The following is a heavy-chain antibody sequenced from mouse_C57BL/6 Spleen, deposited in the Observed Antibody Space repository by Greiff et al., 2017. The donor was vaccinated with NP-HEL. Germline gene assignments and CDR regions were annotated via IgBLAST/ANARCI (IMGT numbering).Heavy chain of an antibody. CDR3: ARHWDVDFDY. J-gene: IGHJ2*01. CDR1: GFTFSSYG. Sequence: EVQLVESGGDLVKPGGSLKLSCAASGFTFSSYGMSWVRQTPDKRLEWVATISSGGSYTYYPDSVKGRFTISRDNAKNTLYLQMSSLKSEDTAMYYCARHWDVDFDYWGQGTTLTVSS. D-gene: IGHD4-1*01. CDR2: ISSGGSYT. V-gene: IGHV5-6*01.